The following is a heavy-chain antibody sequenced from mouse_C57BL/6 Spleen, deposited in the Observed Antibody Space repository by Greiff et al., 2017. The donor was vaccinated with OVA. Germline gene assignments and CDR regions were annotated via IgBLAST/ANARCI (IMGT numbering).Heavy chain of an antibody. CDR1: GYTFTSYW. Sequence: VQLQQSGAELVRPGTSVKLSCKASGYTFTSYWMHWVKQRPGQGLEWIGVIDPSDSYTNYNQKFKGKATLTVDTSSSTAYMQLSSLTSEDSAVYYCARRGGYGNFDYWGQGTTLTVSS. CDR2: IDPSDSYT. D-gene: IGHD2-1*01. V-gene: IGHV1-59*01. CDR3: ARRGGYGNFDY. J-gene: IGHJ2*01.